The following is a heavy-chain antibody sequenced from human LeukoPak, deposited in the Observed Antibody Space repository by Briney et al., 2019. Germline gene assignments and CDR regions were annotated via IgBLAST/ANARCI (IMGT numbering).Heavy chain of an antibody. Sequence: ASVKVSCKASGYTFTSYDINWVRQAPGQGLEWMGWINPNSGGTNYAQKFQGRVTMTRDTSISTAYMELSRLRSDDTAVYYCARIVVVPADNTNFDYWGQGTLVTVSS. CDR1: GYTFTSYD. D-gene: IGHD2-2*01. CDR2: INPNSGGT. CDR3: ARIVVVPADNTNFDY. J-gene: IGHJ4*02. V-gene: IGHV1-2*02.